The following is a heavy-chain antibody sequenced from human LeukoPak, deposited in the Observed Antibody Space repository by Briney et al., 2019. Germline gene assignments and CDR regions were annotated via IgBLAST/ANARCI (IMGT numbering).Heavy chain of an antibody. Sequence: GASVKVSCKASGYTFTSYYMHWVRQAPGQGLEWMGIINPSGGSTCHAQKFQGRVTMTRDTSTSTVYMELSSLRSDDTAVYHCARGHGSYYYYMDVWGKGTTVTVSS. D-gene: IGHD3-10*01. CDR3: ARGHGSYYYYMDV. CDR1: GYTFTSYY. CDR2: INPSGGST. V-gene: IGHV1-46*01. J-gene: IGHJ6*03.